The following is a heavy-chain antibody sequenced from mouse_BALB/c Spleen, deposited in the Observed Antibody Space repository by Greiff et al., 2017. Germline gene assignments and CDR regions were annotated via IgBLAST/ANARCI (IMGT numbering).Heavy chain of an antibody. CDR2: IYPSDSYT. Sequence: QVQLQQPGAELVRPGASVKLSCKASGYTFTSYWINWVKQRPGQGLEWIGNIYPSDSYTNYNQKFKDKATLTVDKSSSTAYMQLSSPTSEDSAVYYCTRGVDYWGQGTSVTVSS. CDR3: TRGVDY. V-gene: IGHV1-69*02. J-gene: IGHJ4*01. CDR1: GYTFTSYW.